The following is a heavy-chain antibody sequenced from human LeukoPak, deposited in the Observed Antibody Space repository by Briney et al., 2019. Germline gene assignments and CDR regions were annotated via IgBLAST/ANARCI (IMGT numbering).Heavy chain of an antibody. CDR2: ISDSGGST. CDR1: GFTFSSYA. V-gene: IGHV3-23*01. J-gene: IGHJ6*02. D-gene: IGHD6-13*01. Sequence: QPGGSLRLSCAASGFTFSSYAMSWVRQAPGKGLEWVLGISDSGGSTYYADSVKGRFTISRDNSKNTLYLQMNSLRAEDTAVYYCAISAAGTYAWDYYGMDVWGQGTTVTVSS. CDR3: AISAAGTYAWDYYGMDV.